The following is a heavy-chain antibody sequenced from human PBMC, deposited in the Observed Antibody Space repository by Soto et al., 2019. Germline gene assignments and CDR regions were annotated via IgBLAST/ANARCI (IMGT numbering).Heavy chain of an antibody. CDR1: GYSFASYG. CDR3: ARDLGDIVVVPAANFFDY. J-gene: IGHJ4*02. CDR2: ISAYNGNT. D-gene: IGHD2-2*01. Sequence: AAVKVSWEASGYSFASYGISRGRQAPGQGVEWMGWISAYNGNTNYAQKLQGRVTMTTDTSTSTAYMELRSLRSDDTAVYYCARDLGDIVVVPAANFFDYWGQGPLVTVSS. V-gene: IGHV1-18*01.